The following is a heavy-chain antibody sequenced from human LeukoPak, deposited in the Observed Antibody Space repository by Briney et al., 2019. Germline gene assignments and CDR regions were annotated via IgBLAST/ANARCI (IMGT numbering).Heavy chain of an antibody. J-gene: IGHJ4*02. CDR1: GYSISSGDY. CDR2: IYHSGST. CDR3: AREGGATQPFHY. D-gene: IGHD1-26*01. V-gene: IGHV4-38-2*02. Sequence: PSETLSLTCAVSGYSISSGDYWGWIRQPPGKGLEWIGSIYHSGSTYYNPSLKSRVTISVDTSKNQFSLKLSSVTAADTAVYYCAREGGATQPFHYCGQGTLVTVSS.